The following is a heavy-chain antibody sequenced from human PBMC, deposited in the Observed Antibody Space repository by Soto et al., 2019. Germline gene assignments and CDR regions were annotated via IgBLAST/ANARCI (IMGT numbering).Heavy chain of an antibody. CDR2: ISAYNGNT. CDR1: GYTFTSYG. CDR3: AAPTEEYYYDSSGYFGVDHYYGMAV. D-gene: IGHD3-22*01. Sequence: ASVKVSCKASGYTFTSYGISWVRQAPGQGLEWMGWISAYNGNTNYAQKLQGRVTMTTDTSTSTAYMELRSLRSDDTAVYYCAAPTEEYYYDSSGYFGVDHYYGMAVWGQGTTVTVSS. J-gene: IGHJ6*02. V-gene: IGHV1-18*01.